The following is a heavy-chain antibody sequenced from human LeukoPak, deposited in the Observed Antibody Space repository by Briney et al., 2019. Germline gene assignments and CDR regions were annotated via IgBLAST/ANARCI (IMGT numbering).Heavy chain of an antibody. Sequence: GGSLRLSCAASGFTFSSYDMHWVRQAPGKGLEWVAVISYDGSNKYYADSVEGRFTISRDNSKNTLYLQMNSLRAEDTAVYYCARGYSNPYYCMDVWGQGTTVTVSS. D-gene: IGHD4-11*01. J-gene: IGHJ6*02. CDR1: GFTFSSYD. CDR3: ARGYSNPYYCMDV. V-gene: IGHV3-30*03. CDR2: ISYDGSNK.